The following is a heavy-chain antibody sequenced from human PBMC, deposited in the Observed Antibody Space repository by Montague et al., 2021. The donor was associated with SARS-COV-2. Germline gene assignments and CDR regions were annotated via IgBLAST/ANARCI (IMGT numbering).Heavy chain of an antibody. Sequence: SETLSLTCSVSGDSITRYYWSWIRQSDGKGLEWIGRIYTGGHVXXXPALQRRVSMSVDTSKSQVSLNVTSVTAADTAVYYCARAIWHLDVRGRGILVTVSS. V-gene: IGHV4-4*07. J-gene: IGHJ2*01. CDR3: ARAIWHLDV. CDR1: GDSITRYY. CDR2: IYTGGHV.